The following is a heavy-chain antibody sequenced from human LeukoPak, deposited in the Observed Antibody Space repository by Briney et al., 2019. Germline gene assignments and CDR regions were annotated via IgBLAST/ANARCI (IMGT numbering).Heavy chain of an antibody. CDR3: TTDLPGEVVAATSYFDY. CDR1: GFTFSNAW. CDR2: IKSKTDGGTT. V-gene: IGHV3-15*01. D-gene: IGHD2-15*01. J-gene: IGHJ4*02. Sequence: GGSLRLSCAASGFTFSNAWMSWVRQAPGKGLEWVGRIKSKTDGGTTDYAAPVKGRFTISRDDSKNTLYLQMNSLKTEDTAVYYCTTDLPGEVVAATSYFDYWGQGTLVTVSS.